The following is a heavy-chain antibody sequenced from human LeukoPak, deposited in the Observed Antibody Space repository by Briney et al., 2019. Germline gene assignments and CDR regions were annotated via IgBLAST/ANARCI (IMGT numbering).Heavy chain of an antibody. V-gene: IGHV1-8*01. CDR3: ASGRAEWLRFRSSAWGGMDV. CDR1: GYTFTSYD. CDR2: MNPKSGNR. D-gene: IGHD5-12*01. Sequence: ASVKVSCKASGYTFTSYDINWVRQATAQGLEWMGWMNPKSGNRGYAQKFQGRVTMTRNTSISTAYMELRSMRSEGAEVYYCASGRAEWLRFRSSAWGGMDVWGQGTTVTVSS. J-gene: IGHJ6*02.